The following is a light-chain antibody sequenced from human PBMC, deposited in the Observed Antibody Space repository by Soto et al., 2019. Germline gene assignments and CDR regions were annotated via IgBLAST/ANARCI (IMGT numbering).Light chain of an antibody. CDR2: QAS. CDR1: ESGSRW. V-gene: IGKV1-5*03. J-gene: IGKJ1*01. CDR3: QQYNAYSQA. Sequence: DIQMTQSPSTLSASVGDRVTITCRASESGSRWLAWYQQKPGRTPKLLIYQASTLETGVPSRFSGSDSGTEFTLTISSLQPDDFASYYCQQYNAYSQAFGHGTKVEIK.